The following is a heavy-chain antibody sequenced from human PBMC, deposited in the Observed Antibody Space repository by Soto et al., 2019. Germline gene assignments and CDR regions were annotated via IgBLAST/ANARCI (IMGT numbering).Heavy chain of an antibody. CDR1: GYTLTSYD. Sequence: ASVTVSCKASGYTLTSYDINWVRQATGQGLEWMGWMNPNSGNTGYAQKFQGRVTMTRNTSINTAYMELSSLRSEDTAVYYCAREKGSSGFDPWGQGTLVTVSS. CDR2: MNPNSGNT. D-gene: IGHD6-6*01. CDR3: AREKGSSGFDP. J-gene: IGHJ5*02. V-gene: IGHV1-8*01.